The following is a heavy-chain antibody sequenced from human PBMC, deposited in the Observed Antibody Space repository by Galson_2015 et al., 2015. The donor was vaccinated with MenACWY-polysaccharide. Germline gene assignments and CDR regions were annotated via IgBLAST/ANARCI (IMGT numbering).Heavy chain of an antibody. D-gene: IGHD1-26*01. CDR2: IFHSGTT. CDR1: DYSIRSGYF. J-gene: IGHJ4*02. Sequence: ATLSLTCAVSDYSIRSGYFWGWLRQPPGKGLEWIASIFHSGTTYYNPPLKSRVTISVDTSKNQFSLKLSSVTAADTAVYYCARVEKYSGSFYILYWGQGTLVTVSS. V-gene: IGHV4-38-2*01. CDR3: ARVEKYSGSFYILY.